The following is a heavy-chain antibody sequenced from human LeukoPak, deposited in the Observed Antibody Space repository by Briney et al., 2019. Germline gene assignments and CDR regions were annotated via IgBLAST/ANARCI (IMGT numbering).Heavy chain of an antibody. V-gene: IGHV4-34*01. CDR2: INHSGST. CDR3: ARAGEGSGFPHSCYMDF. Sequence: SETLSLTCAVYGGSFSDYYWTWIRQPPGKGLEWIGEINHSGSTNYNPSLKSRVTISVDTSKYQFSLKLNSVTAADTAVYYCARAGEGSGFPHSCYMDFWDKGTTVTVSS. D-gene: IGHD3-3*01. J-gene: IGHJ6*03. CDR1: GGSFSDYY.